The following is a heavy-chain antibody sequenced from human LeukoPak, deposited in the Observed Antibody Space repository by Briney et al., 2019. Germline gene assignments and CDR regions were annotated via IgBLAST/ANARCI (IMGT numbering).Heavy chain of an antibody. CDR3: ASGYSSSWYGDY. D-gene: IGHD6-13*01. CDR2: ISYDGSNK. CDR1: GFTFSSYA. J-gene: IGHJ4*02. Sequence: GGSLRLSCAASGFTFSSYAMHWVRQAPGKGLEWVAVISYDGSNKYYADSVKGRFTISRDNSKNTQYLQMNSLRAEDTAVYYCASGYSSSWYGDYWGQGTLVTVSS. V-gene: IGHV3-30-3*01.